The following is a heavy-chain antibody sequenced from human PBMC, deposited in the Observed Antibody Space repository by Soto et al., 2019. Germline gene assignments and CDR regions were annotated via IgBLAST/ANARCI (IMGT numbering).Heavy chain of an antibody. Sequence: QVQLVQSGAEVKKPGASVKVSCKASGYTFTSYDINWVRQATGQGLEWMGWMNPNSGNTGYAQKFQGRVTMTRNTSINTAYMERSSLRSEDTAVYYCARERTGTTSMDVWGQGTTVTVSS. CDR2: MNPNSGNT. J-gene: IGHJ6*02. D-gene: IGHD1-1*01. CDR1: GYTFTSYD. CDR3: ARERTGTTSMDV. V-gene: IGHV1-8*01.